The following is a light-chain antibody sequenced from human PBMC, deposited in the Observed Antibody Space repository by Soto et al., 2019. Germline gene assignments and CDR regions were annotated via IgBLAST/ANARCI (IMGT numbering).Light chain of an antibody. Sequence: QSVLTQSPSASASLRASVKLTCTLSSGHSSYTIAWHQQQPEKGPRYLMKLHSGGSHTKGDGIPDRFSGSSSGAERYLTISSLQPEDEADYYCQTWGTAINWVFGGGTKLTVL. V-gene: IGLV4-69*01. CDR2: LHSGGSH. CDR3: QTWGTAINWV. J-gene: IGLJ3*02. CDR1: SGHSSYT.